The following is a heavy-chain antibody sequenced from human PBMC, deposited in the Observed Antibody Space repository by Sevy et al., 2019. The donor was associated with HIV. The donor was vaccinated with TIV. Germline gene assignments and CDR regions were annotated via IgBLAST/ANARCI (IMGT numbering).Heavy chain of an antibody. Sequence: GGSLRLSCTASGFTFSSYEMNWVRQAPGKGLEWVSYISNSGSTIHYSDSVKGGFTISRDKAMKSLYLQMKSLRAEDTAVYYCARDFPPSATTVPPFDYWGRGTLVTVSS. V-gene: IGHV3-48*03. J-gene: IGHJ4*02. CDR1: GFTFSSYE. CDR2: ISNSGSTI. CDR3: ARDFPPSATTVPPFDY. D-gene: IGHD4-17*01.